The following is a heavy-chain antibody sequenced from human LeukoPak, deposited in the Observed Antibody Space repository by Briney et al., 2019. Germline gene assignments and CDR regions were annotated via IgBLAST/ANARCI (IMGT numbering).Heavy chain of an antibody. CDR3: SRADYYGSGSPISLDV. V-gene: IGHV3-49*04. CDR2: IRSIAYGVTT. Sequence: GGSLRLSCAASGFTFGDYYMSWVRQAPGKGLEWVGFIRSIAYGVTTEYAASVKGRFTISRDDSKSIAYLQMNSLKTEDTAVYYCSRADYYGSGSPISLDVWGKGTTVTVSS. CDR1: GFTFGDYY. D-gene: IGHD3-10*01. J-gene: IGHJ6*04.